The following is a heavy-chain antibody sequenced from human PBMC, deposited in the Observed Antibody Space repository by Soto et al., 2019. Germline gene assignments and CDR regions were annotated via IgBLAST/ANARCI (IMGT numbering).Heavy chain of an antibody. CDR1: GFTFSSYA. Sequence: EVQLLESGGGLVQPGGSLRLSCAASGFTFSSYAMSWVRQAPGKGLEWVSAISGSGGSTYYADSVKGLFTISRDNSKNTLYLQMNSLRAEDTAVYYCANAPPGLMHAFDIWGQGTMVTVSS. V-gene: IGHV3-23*01. J-gene: IGHJ3*02. CDR3: ANAPPGLMHAFDI. CDR2: ISGSGGST. D-gene: IGHD2-21*02.